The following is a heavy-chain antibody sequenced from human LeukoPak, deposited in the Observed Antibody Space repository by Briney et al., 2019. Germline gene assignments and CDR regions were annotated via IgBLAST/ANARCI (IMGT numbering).Heavy chain of an antibody. CDR2: IGASGART. D-gene: IGHD3-10*01. V-gene: IGHV3-23*01. J-gene: IGHJ4*02. Sequence: GGSLRLSCAASGFTFSSCAMTWVRQAPGKGLEWVSSIGASGARTYYADSVKGRFTIPRDNSENTLFLQMNSLRAEDTAVYYCAVRAYYSGSGSYYNPFDYWGQGTLVTVSS. CDR1: GFTFSSCA. CDR3: AVRAYYSGSGSYYNPFDY.